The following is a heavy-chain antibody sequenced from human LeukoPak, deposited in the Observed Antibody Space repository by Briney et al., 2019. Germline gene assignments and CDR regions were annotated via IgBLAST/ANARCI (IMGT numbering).Heavy chain of an antibody. Sequence: GGSLRLSCAASGFTFDDYTMHWVRQAPGKGLEWVSLISWDGGSTYYADSVKGRFTISRDNSKNSLYLQMNSPRTEDTALYYCAKDMGVVPAARDYYYGMDVWGQGTTVTVSS. CDR2: ISWDGGST. CDR3: AKDMGVVPAARDYYYGMDV. V-gene: IGHV3-43*01. J-gene: IGHJ6*02. D-gene: IGHD2-2*01. CDR1: GFTFDDYT.